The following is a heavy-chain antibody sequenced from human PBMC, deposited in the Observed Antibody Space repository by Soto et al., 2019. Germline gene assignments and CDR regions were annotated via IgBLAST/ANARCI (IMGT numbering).Heavy chain of an antibody. Sequence: ASVKVSFKAPGYTFFNYFIHWLRQAPGQGLEWIGIINPSRGSATYGPIFQGRVSLTTDMPTSTVYMELSSLRSEDTAIYYCARPLIGNTIDLWGQGTSVTVSS. CDR1: GYTFFNYF. J-gene: IGHJ3*01. D-gene: IGHD1-7*01. CDR2: INPSRGSA. V-gene: IGHV1-46*01. CDR3: ARPLIGNTIDL.